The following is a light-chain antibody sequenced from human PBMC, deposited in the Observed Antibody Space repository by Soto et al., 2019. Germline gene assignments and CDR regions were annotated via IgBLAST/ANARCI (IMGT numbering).Light chain of an antibody. CDR1: QSIASY. V-gene: IGKV1-39*01. CDR2: ATS. CDR3: QQSYSYSRT. J-gene: IGKJ1*01. Sequence: DIQLTQSPSSLSASVGDRVTITCRTSQSIASYLNWYQQKPGTAPKLLIFATSYLQSGVPSRFSGSGSETDFTLTISSLQPEDFATYYCQQSYSYSRTFGQGTKVEIK.